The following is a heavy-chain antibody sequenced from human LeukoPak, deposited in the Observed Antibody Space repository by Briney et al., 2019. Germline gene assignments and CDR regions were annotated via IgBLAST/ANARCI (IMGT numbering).Heavy chain of an antibody. CDR3: VRHEGLAYCGGDCNFDY. CDR1: GGSISSSSYY. J-gene: IGHJ4*02. D-gene: IGHD2-21*02. CDR2: IYYSGST. V-gene: IGHV4-39*01. Sequence: SETLSLTCTVSGGSISSSSYYWGWIRQPPGKGLEWIGSIYYSGSTYYNPSLKSRVTISVDTSKNQFSLKLSSVTAADTAVYYCVRHEGLAYCGGDCNFDYWGQGTLVTVSS.